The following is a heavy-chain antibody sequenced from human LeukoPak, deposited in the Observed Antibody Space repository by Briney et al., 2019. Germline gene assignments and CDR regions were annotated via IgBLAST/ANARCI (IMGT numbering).Heavy chain of an antibody. D-gene: IGHD2-15*01. CDR3: ARDACSGGSCHSAFDY. CDR1: GYTFTDYY. J-gene: IGHJ4*02. CDR2: INPNSGGT. V-gene: IGHV1-2*02. Sequence: GASVKVSCKASGYTFTDYYMHWVRQAPGQGLDWMGWINPNSGGTNYAQKFQGRVTMTRDTSISTAYMELSRLRSDDTAIYYCARDACSGGSCHSAFDYWGQGTLVTVSS.